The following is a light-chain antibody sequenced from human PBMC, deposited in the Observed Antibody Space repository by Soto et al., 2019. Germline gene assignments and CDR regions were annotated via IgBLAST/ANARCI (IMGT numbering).Light chain of an antibody. CDR1: QRVSSS. J-gene: IGKJ1*01. CDR2: GAS. CDR3: QQRSNWPRT. V-gene: IGKV3-11*01. Sequence: EIVLTQSPATLSLSPGERATLSCRASQRVSSSLAWYQQKSGQAPRLLIYGASNSATGIPGRFSGSGSGADFTLTISSLEPEDFAVYYCQQRSNWPRTFGQGTKVEIK.